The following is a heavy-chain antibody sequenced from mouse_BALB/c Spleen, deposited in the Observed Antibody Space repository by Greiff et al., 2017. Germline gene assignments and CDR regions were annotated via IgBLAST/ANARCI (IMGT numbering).Heavy chain of an antibody. D-gene: IGHD1-1*01. CDR1: GYAFTNYL. Sequence: QVHVKQSGAELVRPGTSVKVSCTASGYAFTNYLIEWVKQRPGQGLEWIGVINTGSGGTNYNEKFKGKATLTAAKSPSTAYMQLSSLTSDDSAVYFCARAYYGSSFDGGGQGTTLTVSS. V-gene: IGHV1-54*01. CDR2: INTGSGGT. CDR3: ARAYYGSSFDG. J-gene: IGHJ2*01.